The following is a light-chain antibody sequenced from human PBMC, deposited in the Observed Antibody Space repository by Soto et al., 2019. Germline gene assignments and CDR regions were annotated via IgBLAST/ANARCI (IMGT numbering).Light chain of an antibody. CDR3: HQYGTSPWT. Sequence: EVVLTRSPGTLSLSPGERATLSCRASETVTSDYLAWYQQKPGQAPRLLFYGASRRAAGIPDRFSGSGSGTDFTLIISRLEPEDFVVYYCHQYGTSPWTFGQGTKVDIK. CDR1: ETVTSDY. J-gene: IGKJ1*01. V-gene: IGKV3-20*01. CDR2: GAS.